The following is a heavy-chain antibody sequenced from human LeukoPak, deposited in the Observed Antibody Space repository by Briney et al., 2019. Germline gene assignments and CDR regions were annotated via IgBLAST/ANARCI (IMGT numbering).Heavy chain of an antibody. CDR3: AKELARKGYSGRNYWDY. J-gene: IGHJ4*02. V-gene: IGHV3-30*18. CDR2: ISYDGSNK. Sequence: PGGSLRLSCAASGFTFSSYGMHWVRQAPGKGLEWVAVISYDGSNKYYADSVKGRFTISRDNSKNTLCLQMNSLRAEDTAVYYCAKELARKGYSGRNYWDYWGQGTLVTVSS. D-gene: IGHD1-26*01. CDR1: GFTFSSYG.